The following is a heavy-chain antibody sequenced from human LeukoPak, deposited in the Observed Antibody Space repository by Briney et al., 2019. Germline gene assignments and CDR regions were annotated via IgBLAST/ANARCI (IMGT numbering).Heavy chain of an antibody. V-gene: IGHV3-30*02. J-gene: IGHJ5*02. CDR3: ARDPDYYDSSGYYNL. CDR2: IRYDGSNK. Sequence: PGGSLRLSCAASGFTFSFCAMHWVRQAPGKGLEWVAFIRYDGSNKYYADSVKGRFTISRDNSKNTLYLQMNSLRAEDTAVYYCARDPDYYDSSGYYNLWGQGTLVTVSS. D-gene: IGHD3-22*01. CDR1: GFTFSFCA.